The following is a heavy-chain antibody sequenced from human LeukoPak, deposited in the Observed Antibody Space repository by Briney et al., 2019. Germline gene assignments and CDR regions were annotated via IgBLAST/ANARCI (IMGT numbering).Heavy chain of an antibody. CDR3: APHSASNPLDY. J-gene: IGHJ4*02. Sequence: GGSLRLSCAASGFTICSYWVSWVAQAPGKGLEWVASIEQDGSQKYYVDSVRGRFTISRDNAKNSVYLQTNSLRVEDTAVYYCAPHSASNPLDYWGQGTLVTVSS. D-gene: IGHD2-2*01. V-gene: IGHV3-7*01. CDR1: GFTICSYW. CDR2: IEQDGSQK.